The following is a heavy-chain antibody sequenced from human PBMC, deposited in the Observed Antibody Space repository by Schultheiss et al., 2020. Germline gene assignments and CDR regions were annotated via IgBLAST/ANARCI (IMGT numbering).Heavy chain of an antibody. V-gene: IGHV4-31*03. CDR1: GGSISSGGYY. D-gene: IGHD2-8*01. CDR2: IYYSGST. CDR3: ASSLYVYWWFDP. Sequence: SETLSLTCTVSGGSISSGGYYWSCIRQHPGKGLEWIGYIYYSGSTYYNPSLKSRVTISVDTSKNQFSLKLSSVTAADTAVYYCASSLYVYWWFDPWGQGTLVTVSS. J-gene: IGHJ5*02.